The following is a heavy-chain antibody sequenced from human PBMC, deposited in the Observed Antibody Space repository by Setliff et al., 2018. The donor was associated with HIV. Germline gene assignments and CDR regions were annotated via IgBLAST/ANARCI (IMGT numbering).Heavy chain of an antibody. CDR2: TSMSGST. Sequence: SETLSLTCTVSGDSINTHYWSWVRQPPGKALEWIGTTSMSGSTTYNPSLNSRVTISVDTAKNQFSLKVTSVTSADTAVYYCARGSTTWWTWWFDPWGQGTLVTVSS. CDR1: GDSINTHY. V-gene: IGHV4-59*11. J-gene: IGHJ5*02. CDR3: ARGSTTWWTWWFDP. D-gene: IGHD2-15*01.